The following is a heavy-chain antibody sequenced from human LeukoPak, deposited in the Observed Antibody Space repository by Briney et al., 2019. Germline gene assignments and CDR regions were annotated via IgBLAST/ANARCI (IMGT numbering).Heavy chain of an antibody. D-gene: IGHD3-16*01. CDR1: GFIFSSYA. J-gene: IGHJ4*02. Sequence: GGSLRLSCAASGFIFSSYAMKWVRQAPGKGLEWVSTIASSGTYYADSVKGRFTISRDNYKNTLYLQMNSLRAEDRAVYYCAKGLFMHDYWGQGTLVAVSS. V-gene: IGHV3-23*01. CDR2: IASSGT. CDR3: AKGLFMHDY.